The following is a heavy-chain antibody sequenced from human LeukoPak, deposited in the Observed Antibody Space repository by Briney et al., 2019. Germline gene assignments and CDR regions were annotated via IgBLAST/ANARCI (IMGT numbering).Heavy chain of an antibody. D-gene: IGHD3-10*01. CDR1: AFTFSSYW. CDR2: IKEDGSDK. J-gene: IGHJ4*02. V-gene: IGHV3-7*05. Sequence: GGSLRLSCSASAFTFSSYWMTWVRQAPGKGLEWVATIKEDGSDKYYVDSVRGRFTISRDNAENSLYLQMSSLRAEDTALYYCVRDGIRDIPGIITIRYDYWGQGTLVTVSS. CDR3: VRDGIRDIPGIITIRYDY.